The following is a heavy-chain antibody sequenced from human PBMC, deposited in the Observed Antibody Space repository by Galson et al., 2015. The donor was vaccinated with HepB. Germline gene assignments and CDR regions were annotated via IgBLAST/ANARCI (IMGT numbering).Heavy chain of an antibody. CDR3: AKLGCSSTSCHPRGDWYFDL. CDR2: ISYDGSNK. V-gene: IGHV3-30*18. D-gene: IGHD2-2*01. CDR1: GFTFSSYG. Sequence: SLRLSCAASGFTFSSYGMHWVRQAPGKGLEWVAVISYDGSNKYYADSVKGRFTISRDNSKNTLYLQMNSLRAEDTAVYYCAKLGCSSTSCHPRGDWYFDLWGRGTLVTVSS. J-gene: IGHJ2*01.